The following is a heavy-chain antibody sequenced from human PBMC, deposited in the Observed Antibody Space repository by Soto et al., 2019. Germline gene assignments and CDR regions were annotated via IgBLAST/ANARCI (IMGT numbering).Heavy chain of an antibody. D-gene: IGHD6-6*01. CDR2: ISSDEKIK. J-gene: IGHJ4*02. CDR1: GFIFSNFG. V-gene: IGHV3-33*01. Sequence: QVQLVESGGGVVQPGGSLRLSCVASGFIFSNFGMHWVRQAPGKGLEWVAVISSDEKIKQYADSVRGRFAISRDNSNNTLYRKTTSLRAEDTAIYYCARGLRAVLDYWGQGTLVTVSS. CDR3: ARGLRAVLDY.